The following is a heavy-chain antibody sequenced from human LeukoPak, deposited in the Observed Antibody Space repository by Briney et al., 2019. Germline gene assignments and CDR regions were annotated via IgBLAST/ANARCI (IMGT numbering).Heavy chain of an antibody. D-gene: IGHD3-22*01. CDR3: AKGTLGYYDSSGFDY. CDR2: ISYDGSNK. J-gene: IGHJ4*02. V-gene: IGHV3-30*18. Sequence: PGGSLRLSCAASGFTFSSYGMHWVRQAPGKGLEWVAVISYDGSNKYYADSVKGRFTISRDNSKNTLYLQMNSLRAEDTAVYYCAKGTLGYYDSSGFDYWGQGTLVTVSS. CDR1: GFTFSSYG.